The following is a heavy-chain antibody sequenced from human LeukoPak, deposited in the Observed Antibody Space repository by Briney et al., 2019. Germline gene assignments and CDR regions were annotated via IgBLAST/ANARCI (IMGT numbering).Heavy chain of an antibody. CDR2: ITGSSDKT. V-gene: IGHV3-23*01. D-gene: IGHD6-13*01. CDR3: AKDLSSSWQIDY. J-gene: IGHJ4*02. Sequence: GGSLRLSCAASGFTLSSYAMNWVRQAPGKGLEWVSGITGSSDKTFYADSVKGRFTIFRDSSKNTMYLQINSLRGEDSAIYYCAKDLSSSWQIDYWGQGTLVTVPS. CDR1: GFTLSSYA.